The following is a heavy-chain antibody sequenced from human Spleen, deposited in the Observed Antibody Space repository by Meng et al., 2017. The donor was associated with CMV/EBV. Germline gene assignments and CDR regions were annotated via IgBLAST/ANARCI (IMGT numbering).Heavy chain of an antibody. CDR1: GYTFTGYF. D-gene: IGHD4-17*01. CDR3: ARGRHDSGDYYYLDH. V-gene: IGHV1-2*02. CDR2: ISPYSGAT. J-gene: IGHJ4*02. Sequence: SGYTFTGYFLHWVRQAPGQGLEWVGWISPYSGATNSAQNFRGRVTMTRDTSISTAHLEMSSLRSDDTALYYCARGRHDSGDYYYLDHWGPGTLVTVSS.